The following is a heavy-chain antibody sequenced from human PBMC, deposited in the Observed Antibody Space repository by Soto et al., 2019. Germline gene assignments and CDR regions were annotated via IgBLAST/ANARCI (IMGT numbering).Heavy chain of an antibody. V-gene: IGHV1-69*06. CDR2: IIPIFGTA. J-gene: IGHJ6*02. D-gene: IGHD2-2*01. Sequence: QVQLVQSGAEVKKPGSSVKVSCKASGGTFSSYAISWVRQAPGQGLEWMGGIIPIFGTANYAQKFQGRVTITADKSTSTAYMELSSLRSEDTAVYYCASNQHPDQYYYYYGMDVWGQGTTVTVSS. CDR1: GGTFSSYA. CDR3: ASNQHPDQYYYYYGMDV.